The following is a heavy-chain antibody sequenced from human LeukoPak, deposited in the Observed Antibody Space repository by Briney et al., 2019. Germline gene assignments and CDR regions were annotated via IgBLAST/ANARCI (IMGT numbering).Heavy chain of an antibody. CDR2: INHSGST. CDR1: GGSFSGYY. J-gene: IGHJ6*02. CDR3: ARVRLSPPYYYYGMDV. Sequence: SETLSLTCAVYGGSFSGYYWSWIRQPPGKGLEWIGEINHSGSTNYNPSLKSRVTISVDTSKNQFSLKLSSVTAADTAVYYWARVRLSPPYYYYGMDVWGQGTTVTVSS. V-gene: IGHV4-34*01.